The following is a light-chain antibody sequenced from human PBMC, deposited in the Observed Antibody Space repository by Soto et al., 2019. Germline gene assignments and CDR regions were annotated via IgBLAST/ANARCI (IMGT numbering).Light chain of an antibody. CDR2: DVS. Sequence: QSVLTQPASVSGSPGQSIAISCTGTSSDVGNYNFVSWYQQHPGKAPKLMIYDVSNRPSGISNRFSGSKSGNTASLTTSGLQAEDEADYYCCSYTTGSTYVIGTGTKVTVL. CDR3: CSYTTGSTYV. CDR1: SSDVGNYNF. V-gene: IGLV2-14*03. J-gene: IGLJ1*01.